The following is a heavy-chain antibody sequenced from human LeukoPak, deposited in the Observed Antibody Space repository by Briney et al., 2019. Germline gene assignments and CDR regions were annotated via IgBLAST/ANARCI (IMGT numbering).Heavy chain of an antibody. Sequence: GSLRLSCAASGFTFSSYEMNWVRQAPGKGLEWIGYIYYSGSTNYNPSLKSRVTISVDTSKNQFSLKLSSVTAADTAVYYCARGPSSGWYGVFDYWGQGTLVTVSS. CDR1: GFTFSSYE. V-gene: IGHV4-59*01. CDR2: IYYSGST. D-gene: IGHD6-19*01. CDR3: ARGPSSGWYGVFDY. J-gene: IGHJ4*02.